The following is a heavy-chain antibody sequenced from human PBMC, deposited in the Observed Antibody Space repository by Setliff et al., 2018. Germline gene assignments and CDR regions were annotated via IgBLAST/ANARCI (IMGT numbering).Heavy chain of an antibody. CDR1: GGTFRTDG. V-gene: IGHV1-69*13. Sequence: SVKVSCKASGGTFRTDGFNWVRQAPGQGLEWMGRIIPVFGTAKYAQKFQGRVTISADESARTAYMELSSLRSDDTAIYYCARINFYDATAYYYAPHHWGQGTLVTVSS. J-gene: IGHJ5*02. CDR2: IIPVFGTA. D-gene: IGHD3-10*01. CDR3: ARINFYDATAYYYAPHH.